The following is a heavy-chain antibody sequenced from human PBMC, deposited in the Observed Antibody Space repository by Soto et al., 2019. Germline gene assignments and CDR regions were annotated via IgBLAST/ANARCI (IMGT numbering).Heavy chain of an antibody. CDR2: IYHSGST. Sequence: SDTLSLTCTVSGGSIRSYYWNWIRQPPGKGLEWIGYIYHSGSTYYNPSLKSRVTISVDTSKNQFSLKLSSVTAADTAVYYCAGGYNSGWSDYFDYWGHGTLVTVSS. D-gene: IGHD6-19*01. J-gene: IGHJ4*01. CDR3: AGGYNSGWSDYFDY. CDR1: GGSIRSYY. V-gene: IGHV4-59*01.